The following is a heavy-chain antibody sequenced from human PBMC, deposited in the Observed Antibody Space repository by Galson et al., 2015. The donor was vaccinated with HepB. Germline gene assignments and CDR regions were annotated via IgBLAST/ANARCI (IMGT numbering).Heavy chain of an antibody. CDR1: GGSFSGYY. CDR2: INHSGST. J-gene: IGHJ6*02. V-gene: IGHV4-34*01. CDR3: ARVRYVATITIYYYGMDV. D-gene: IGHD5-12*01. Sequence: LSLTYAVYGGSFSGYYWSWIRQPPGKGLEWIGEINHSGSTNYNPSLKSRVTISVDTSKNQFSLKLSSVTAADTAVYYCARVRYVATITIYYYGMDVWGQGTTVTVSS.